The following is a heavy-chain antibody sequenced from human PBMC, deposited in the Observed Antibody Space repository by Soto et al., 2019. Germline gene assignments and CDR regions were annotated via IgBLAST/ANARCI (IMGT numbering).Heavy chain of an antibody. V-gene: IGHV3-30*18. D-gene: IGHD3-9*01. CDR1: GFNFISYG. Sequence: PGGSLRLSSTASGFNFISYGMHWVRQAPGKGLEWVAVISYDGSNKYYADSVKGRFTISRDNSKNTLYLQMNSLRAEDTAVYYCAKEEPYDILTGYYPPHFDYWGQGTLVTVSS. J-gene: IGHJ4*02. CDR2: ISYDGSNK. CDR3: AKEEPYDILTGYYPPHFDY.